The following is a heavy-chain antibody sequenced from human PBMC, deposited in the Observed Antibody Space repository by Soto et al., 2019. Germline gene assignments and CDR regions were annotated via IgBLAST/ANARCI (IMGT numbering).Heavy chain of an antibody. CDR2: ISAYNGNT. D-gene: IGHD3-16*02. J-gene: IGHJ5*02. CDR3: ARLNNQGGYYDYVWGSYRRYNWFDP. V-gene: IGHV1-18*01. Sequence: GASVKVSCKASGYTFTSYGISWVRQAPGQGLERMGWISAYNGNTNYAQKLQGRVTMTTDTSTSTAYMELRSLRSDDTAVYYCARLNNQGGYYDYVWGSYRRYNWFDPWGQGTLVTVSS. CDR1: GYTFTSYG.